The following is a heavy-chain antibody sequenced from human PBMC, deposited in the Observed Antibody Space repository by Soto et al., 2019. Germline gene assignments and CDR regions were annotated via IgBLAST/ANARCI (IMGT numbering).Heavy chain of an antibody. CDR2: IYYSGST. CDR3: ARDRRGGYSDSSGPFDY. CDR1: GGSISSYY. Sequence: ASETLSLTCTVSGGSISSYYWSWIRQPPGKGLEWIGYIYYSGSTNYNPSLKSRVTISVDTSKNQFSLKLSSVTAADTAVYYCARDRRGGYSDSSGPFDYWGQGTLVTVS. V-gene: IGHV4-59*01. J-gene: IGHJ4*02. D-gene: IGHD3-22*01.